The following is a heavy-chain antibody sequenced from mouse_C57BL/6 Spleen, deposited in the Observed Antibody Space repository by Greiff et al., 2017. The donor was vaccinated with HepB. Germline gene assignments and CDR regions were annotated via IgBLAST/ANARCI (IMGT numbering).Heavy chain of an antibody. V-gene: IGHV5-4*03. D-gene: IGHD1-1*01. J-gene: IGHJ2*01. CDR2: ISDGGSYT. CDR1: GFTFSSYA. CDR3: ARLTTVVAIDYFDY. Sequence: EVKLVESGGGLVKPGGSLKLSCAASGFTFSSYAMSWVRQTPEKRLEWVATISDGGSYTYYPDNVKGRFTISRDNAKNNLYLQMSHLKSEDTAMYYCARLTTVVAIDYFDYWGQGTTLTVSS.